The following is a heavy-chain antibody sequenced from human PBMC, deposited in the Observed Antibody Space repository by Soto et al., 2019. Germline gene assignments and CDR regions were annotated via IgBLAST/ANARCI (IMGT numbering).Heavy chain of an antibody. Sequence: GGSLRLSCAASGFTFSSYAMSWVRQAPGKGLEWVSAISGSGGSTYYADSVKGRFTISRDNSKNTLYLQVNSLRAEDTAVYYCAKDLSGSCSGGSCYWINYYYGTDVWGQGTTVTVSS. V-gene: IGHV3-23*01. CDR1: GFTFSSYA. D-gene: IGHD2-15*01. J-gene: IGHJ6*02. CDR2: ISGSGGST. CDR3: AKDLSGSCSGGSCYWINYYYGTDV.